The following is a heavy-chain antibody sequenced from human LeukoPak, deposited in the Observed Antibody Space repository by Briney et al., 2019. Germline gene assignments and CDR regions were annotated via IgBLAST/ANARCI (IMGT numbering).Heavy chain of an antibody. CDR1: GFTFSSYA. D-gene: IGHD2-2*01. V-gene: IGHV3-23*01. CDR2: ISGSGGST. Sequence: GGSLTLSCAASGFTFSSYAMSGVHQAPGKVLEWFPAISGSGGSTYYADSVKGRFTISRDNSKNTLYLQMNSLRAEDTAVYYCAPQPDIVVVPAAMDYWGQGALVTVSS. J-gene: IGHJ4*02. CDR3: APQPDIVVVPAAMDY.